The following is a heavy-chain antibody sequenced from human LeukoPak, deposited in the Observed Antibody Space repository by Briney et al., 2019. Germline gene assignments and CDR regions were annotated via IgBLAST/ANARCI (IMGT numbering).Heavy chain of an antibody. D-gene: IGHD1-1*01. CDR2: ISPYNGNT. CDR3: AKYPAWDDRGGDY. J-gene: IGHJ4*02. V-gene: IGHV1-18*01. Sequence: ASVKVSCKASGYTFPSYGISWVRQAPGQGLEWMGWISPYNGNTKYAQKFQGRVTMTTDTSTSTAYLDLRSLRSDDTAIYYCAKYPAWDDRGGDYWGQRTLVTVSS. CDR1: GYTFPSYG.